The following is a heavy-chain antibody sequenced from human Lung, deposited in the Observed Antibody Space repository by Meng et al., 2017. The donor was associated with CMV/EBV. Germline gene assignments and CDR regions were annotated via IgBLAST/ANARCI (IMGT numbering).Heavy chain of an antibody. J-gene: IGHJ6*02. V-gene: IGHV3-7*01. Sequence: SCAASGFTFSRYWMSWVRQAPGKGLEWVANIRQDGTEKHYVGSVKGRFTVSRDNAKNSLYLQMNSLGAEDAAVYYCARDPAVLYYYHYGMDVWGQGXTVTVSS. CDR1: GFTFSRYW. D-gene: IGHD3-16*01. CDR3: ARDPAVLYYYHYGMDV. CDR2: IRQDGTEK.